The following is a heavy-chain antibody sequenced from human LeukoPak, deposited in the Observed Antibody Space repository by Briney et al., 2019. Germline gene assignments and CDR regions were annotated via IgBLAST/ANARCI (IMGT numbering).Heavy chain of an antibody. CDR2: ISSSGSTI. Sequence: HAGGSLRLSCAASGFTFSSYEMNWVRQAPGKGLEWVSYISSSGSTIYYADSVKGRFTISRDNSKNTLYLQMNSLRIEDTAVYYCARALGSSWDSSLDSWGQGTLVPVSS. J-gene: IGHJ4*02. D-gene: IGHD6-13*01. V-gene: IGHV3-48*03. CDR3: ARALGSSWDSSLDS. CDR1: GFTFSSYE.